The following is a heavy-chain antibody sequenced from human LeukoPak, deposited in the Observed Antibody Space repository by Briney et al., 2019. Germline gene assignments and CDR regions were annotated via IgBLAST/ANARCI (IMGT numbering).Heavy chain of an antibody. J-gene: IGHJ4*02. D-gene: IGHD3-22*01. Sequence: GGSLRLSCAASGFTFSSYAMHRVRQAPGKGLEWVAVISYDGSNKYYADSVKGRFTISRDNSKNTLYLQMNSLRAEDTAVYYCARARHYYDSSGYYGGGGALDYWGQGTLVTVSS. CDR3: ARARHYYDSSGYYGGGGALDY. V-gene: IGHV3-30-3*01. CDR2: ISYDGSNK. CDR1: GFTFSSYA.